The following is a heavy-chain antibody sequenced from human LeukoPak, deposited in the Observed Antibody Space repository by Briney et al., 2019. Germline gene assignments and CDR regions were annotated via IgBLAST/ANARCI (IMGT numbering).Heavy chain of an antibody. J-gene: IGHJ6*02. V-gene: IGHV1-2*04. Sequence: ASVKVSCKAAGNSVTSYCMDRVRQAPGQWLEWMGMSNPNSGGTNYAQKFQGWVTMTRDTSISTAYMELSRLRSDDTAVYYCARGSRDGYNYYYYGMDIWGQGTTVTVSS. CDR2: SNPNSGGT. CDR3: ARGSRDGYNYYYYGMDI. D-gene: IGHD5-24*01. CDR1: GNSVTSYC.